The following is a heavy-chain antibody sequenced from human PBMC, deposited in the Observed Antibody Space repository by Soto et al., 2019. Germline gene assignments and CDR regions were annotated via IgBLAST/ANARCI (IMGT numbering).Heavy chain of an antibody. CDR2: IIPIFGTA. V-gene: IGHV1-69*13. CDR1: GGTFSSYA. CDR3: GRQCYDSSGYYYGKCDY. J-gene: IGHJ4*02. Sequence: SVKVSCKASGGTFSSYAISWVRQAPGQGLEWMGGIIPIFGTANYAQKFQGRVTITADESTSTAYMELSSLRSEDTAVYYCGRQCYDSSGYYYGKCDYWGQGTLVTVSS. D-gene: IGHD3-22*01.